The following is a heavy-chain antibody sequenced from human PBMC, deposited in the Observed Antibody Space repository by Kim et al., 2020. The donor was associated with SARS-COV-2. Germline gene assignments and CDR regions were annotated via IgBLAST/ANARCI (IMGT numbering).Heavy chain of an antibody. Sequence: GGSLRLSCAASGFTFSSYSMNWVRQAPGKGLEWVSSISSSSSYIYYADSVKGRFTISRDNAKNSLYLQMNSLRAEDTAVYYCARGALVEMATIGIAANWYFDLWGRGTLVTVSS. J-gene: IGHJ2*01. V-gene: IGHV3-21*01. D-gene: IGHD2-21*01. CDR1: GFTFSSYS. CDR3: ARGALVEMATIGIAANWYFDL. CDR2: ISSSSSYI.